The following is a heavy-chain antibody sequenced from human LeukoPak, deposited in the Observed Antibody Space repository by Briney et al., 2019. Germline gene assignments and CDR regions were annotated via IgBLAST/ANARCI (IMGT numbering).Heavy chain of an antibody. CDR3: ARTITIFGALGYFDY. J-gene: IGHJ4*02. Sequence: SETLSLTCTVSGGSISSYYWSWIRQPPGKGLEWIGDIYYSGNTYYNPSLKRRVTISVDTSKNQFSLKLSSVTAADTAVYYCARTITIFGALGYFDYWGQGTLVTVSS. CDR1: GGSISSYY. D-gene: IGHD3-3*01. V-gene: IGHV4-59*12. CDR2: IYYSGNT.